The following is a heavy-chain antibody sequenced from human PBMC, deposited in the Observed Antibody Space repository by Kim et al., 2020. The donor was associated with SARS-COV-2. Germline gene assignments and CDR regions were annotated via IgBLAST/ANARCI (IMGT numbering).Heavy chain of an antibody. V-gene: IGHV4-31*02. CDR3: ARGRYSSSSGVFWFDP. Sequence: SQTLSLTCTVSGGSISSGGYYWSWIRQHPGKGLEWIGYIYYSGSTYYNPSFKSRVTISVDTSKNQFSLKLSSVTAADTAVYYCARGRYSSSSGVFWFDPWGQGTLVTVSS. D-gene: IGHD6-6*01. J-gene: IGHJ5*02. CDR1: GGSISSGGYY. CDR2: IYYSGST.